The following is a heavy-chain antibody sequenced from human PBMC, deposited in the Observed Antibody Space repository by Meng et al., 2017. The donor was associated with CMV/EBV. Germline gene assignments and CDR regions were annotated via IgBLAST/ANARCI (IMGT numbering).Heavy chain of an antibody. CDR2: ISSSSSYI. Sequence: EVQLVESGGXLVKPGGSLRLSWAASGFTFSSYSMNWVRQAPGKGLEWVSSISSSSSYIYYADSVKGRFTISRDNAKNSLYLQMNSLRAEDTAVYYCARVRNRMTTVTNFDYGGHGTLVIVSS. D-gene: IGHD4-17*01. CDR3: ARVRNRMTTVTNFDY. CDR1: GFTFSSYS. V-gene: IGHV3-21*01. J-gene: IGHJ4*01.